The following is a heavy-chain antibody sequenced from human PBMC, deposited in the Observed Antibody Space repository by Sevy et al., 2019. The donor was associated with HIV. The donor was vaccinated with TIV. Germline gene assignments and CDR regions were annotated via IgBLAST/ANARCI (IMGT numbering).Heavy chain of an antibody. CDR1: GYSFTSYW. D-gene: IGHD3-3*01. CDR2: IYPGDSDT. CDR3: ARQFFPEVERPEPSPHFDY. J-gene: IGHJ4*02. V-gene: IGHV5-51*01. Sequence: GESLKISCKGSGYSFTSYWIGWVRQMPGKGLEWMGIIYPGDSDTRYSPSFQGQVTISADKSIGTAYLQWCSLKASDTAMYYCARQFFPEVERPEPSPHFDYWGQGTLVTVSS.